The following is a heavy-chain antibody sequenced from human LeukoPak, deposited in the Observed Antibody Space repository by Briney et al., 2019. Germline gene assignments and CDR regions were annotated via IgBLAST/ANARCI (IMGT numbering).Heavy chain of an antibody. J-gene: IGHJ4*02. D-gene: IGHD3-22*01. Sequence: HPGGSLRLSCAASGFTFSGSAMHWVRQASGKGLEWVGRIRSKANSYATAYAASVKGRFTISRDDSKNTAYLQMNSLKTEDTAVYYCTRSYYDSSGYYVPFDYWGQGTLVTVSS. CDR3: TRSYYDSSGYYVPFDY. V-gene: IGHV3-73*01. CDR1: GFTFSGSA. CDR2: IRSKANSYAT.